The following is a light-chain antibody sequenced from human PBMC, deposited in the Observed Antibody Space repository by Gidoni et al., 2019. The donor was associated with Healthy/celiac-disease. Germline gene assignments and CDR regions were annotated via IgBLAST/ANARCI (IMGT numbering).Light chain of an antibody. CDR3: QQYGSSPLT. CDR2: GAS. Sequence: EIVLTQSPGTLSLSPGERATLSCRASQSVSRSDLAWYQQKSGQAPRLLIYGASSRAPGIPDRFSGSGSGTDVTLTISRLEPEDFAVYYCQQYGSSPLTFGGGTKVEIK. V-gene: IGKV3-20*01. CDR1: QSVSRSD. J-gene: IGKJ4*01.